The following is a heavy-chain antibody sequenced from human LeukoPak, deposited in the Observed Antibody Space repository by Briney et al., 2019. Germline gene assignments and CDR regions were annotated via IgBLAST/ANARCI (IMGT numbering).Heavy chain of an antibody. V-gene: IGHV1-69*13. CDR2: IIPIFGTA. Sequence: SVKVSCKASGGTFSSYAVSWVRQAPGQGLEWMGGIIPIFGTANYAQKFQGRVTITADESTSTAYMELSSLRSEDTAVYYCARVFRPFYGMDVWGQGTTVTVSS. CDR1: GGTFSSYA. D-gene: IGHD2-8*01. J-gene: IGHJ6*02. CDR3: ARVFRPFYGMDV.